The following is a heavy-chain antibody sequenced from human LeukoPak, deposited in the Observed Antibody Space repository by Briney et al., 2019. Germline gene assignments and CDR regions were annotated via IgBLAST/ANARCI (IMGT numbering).Heavy chain of an antibody. CDR3: ARVAVAGTYYYCYMDV. Sequence: GGSLRLSCAASGFTFSSYWMHWVRQAPGKGLVWVSRINTDGSSTSYADSVKGRFTISRDNAKNTLYLQMNSLRAEDTAVYYCARVAVAGTYYYCYMDVWGKGTTVTVSS. CDR2: INTDGSST. D-gene: IGHD6-19*01. V-gene: IGHV3-74*01. CDR1: GFTFSSYW. J-gene: IGHJ6*03.